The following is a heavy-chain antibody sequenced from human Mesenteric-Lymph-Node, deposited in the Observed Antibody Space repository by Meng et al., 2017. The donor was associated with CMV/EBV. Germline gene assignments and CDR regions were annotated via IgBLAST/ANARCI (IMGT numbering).Heavy chain of an antibody. Sequence: GESLKISCAASGFTFDDYTMHWVRQAPGKGLEWVSLISWDGGSTYYADSVKGRFTISRDNSKNSLYLQMNSLRTEDTALYYCATSLKRRLYPRGYYYGMDVWGQGTTVTVSS. CDR1: GFTFDDYT. CDR2: ISWDGGST. V-gene: IGHV3-43*01. D-gene: IGHD2-2*02. J-gene: IGHJ6*02. CDR3: ATSLKRRLYPRGYYYGMDV.